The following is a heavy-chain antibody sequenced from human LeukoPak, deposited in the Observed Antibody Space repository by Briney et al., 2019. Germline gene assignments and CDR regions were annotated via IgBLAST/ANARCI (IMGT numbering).Heavy chain of an antibody. CDR3: ARARQWRYSYGYWEPYYFDY. J-gene: IGHJ4*02. CDR1: GFTFSSYS. Sequence: PGGSLRLSCAASGFTFSSYSMNWVRQAPGKGLEWVSSISSSSSYIYYADSVKGRFTISRDDAKNPLYLQMNSLRAEDTAVYYCARARQWRYSYGYWEPYYFDYWGQGTLVTVSS. D-gene: IGHD5-18*01. CDR2: ISSSSSYI. V-gene: IGHV3-21*01.